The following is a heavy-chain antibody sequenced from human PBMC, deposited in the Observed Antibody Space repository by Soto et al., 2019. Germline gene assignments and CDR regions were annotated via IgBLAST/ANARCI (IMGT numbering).Heavy chain of an antibody. V-gene: IGHV4-34*01. CDR2: INHSGST. CDR3: ARVMSDGYIDY. J-gene: IGHJ4*02. D-gene: IGHD5-12*01. Sequence: SETLSLTCAVYGGSFSGYYWSWIRQPPGKGLEWIGEINHSGSTNYNPSLKSRVTMSVDTSKNQFSLKLSSVTAAYTAVYYCARVMSDGYIDYWGQGTLVTVSS. CDR1: GGSFSGYY.